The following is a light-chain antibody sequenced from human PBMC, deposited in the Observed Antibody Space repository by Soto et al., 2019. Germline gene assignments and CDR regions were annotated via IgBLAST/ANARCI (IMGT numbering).Light chain of an antibody. V-gene: IGLV1-44*01. CDR3: AAWDDSLNGPV. CDR2: TTN. Sequence: QSVLTQPPSASGTPGQRVTISCSGSSSNVGGNAVNWYQQLPGTAPKLLIYTTNQRPSGVPDRFSGSKSGTSASLAISGLQSEDEADYSCAAWDDSLNGPVFGGGTKLTVL. J-gene: IGLJ3*02. CDR1: SSNVGGNA.